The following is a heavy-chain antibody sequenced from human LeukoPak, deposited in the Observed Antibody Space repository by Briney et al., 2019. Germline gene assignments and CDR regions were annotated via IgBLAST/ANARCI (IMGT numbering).Heavy chain of an antibody. J-gene: IGHJ3*01. V-gene: IGHV3-7*03. CDR1: GFTFSTYW. Sequence: GSLRLSCAASGFTFSTYWMNWVRHAPGKGLEWVASIMPDGSGTYYVDSVKDRFTISRDNARNSLYLQMYSLRAEDTALYYCARSFDVWGQGTMVTVSS. CDR3: ARSFDV. CDR2: IMPDGSGT.